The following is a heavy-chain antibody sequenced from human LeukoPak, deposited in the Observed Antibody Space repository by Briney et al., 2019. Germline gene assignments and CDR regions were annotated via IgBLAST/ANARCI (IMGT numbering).Heavy chain of an antibody. D-gene: IGHD3-9*01. CDR3: ARRGDILTGYYSYYYYYMDV. CDR1: GGTFSSYA. J-gene: IGHJ6*03. V-gene: IGHV7-4-1*02. CDR2: INTNTGNP. Sequence: ASVKVSCKASGGTFSSYAISWVRQAPGQGLEWMGWINTNTGNPTYAQGFTGRFVFSLDTSVSTAYLQISSLKAEDTAVYYCARRGDILTGYYSYYYYYMDVWGKGTTVSISS.